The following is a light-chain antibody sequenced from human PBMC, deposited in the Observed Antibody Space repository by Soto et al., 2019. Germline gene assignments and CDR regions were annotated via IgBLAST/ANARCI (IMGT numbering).Light chain of an antibody. CDR2: AAS. CDR3: QRCNGVPFN. V-gene: IGKV1-27*01. J-gene: IGKJ3*01. Sequence: DIQMTQSPSSLSASVGDRVTISCRASQDISNYLAWYQQRPGEVPKLLIYAASTLQSGVPSRFSGTGSGTDFTLTISSLQPEDVATYYCQRCNGVPFNFGPGTKVDIK. CDR1: QDISNY.